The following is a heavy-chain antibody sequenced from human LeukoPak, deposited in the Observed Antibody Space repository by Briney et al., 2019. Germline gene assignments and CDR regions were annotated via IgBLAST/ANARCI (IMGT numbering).Heavy chain of an antibody. Sequence: ASVKLSCKASGYTFTSYVTSWVRQAPGQGLEWMGWISSYNGNTNYAQKLQGRVTVTTDTSRSTAYMELRSLRSDDTAVYYCVRDHVGATTRGVFDYWGQGTLVTVSS. CDR1: GYTFTSYV. D-gene: IGHD1-26*01. V-gene: IGHV1-18*01. CDR2: ISSYNGNT. CDR3: VRDHVGATTRGVFDY. J-gene: IGHJ4*02.